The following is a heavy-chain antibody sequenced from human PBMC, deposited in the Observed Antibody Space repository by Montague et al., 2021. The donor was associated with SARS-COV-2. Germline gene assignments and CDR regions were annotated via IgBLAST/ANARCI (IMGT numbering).Heavy chain of an antibody. CDR3: ARGRRRYNWRDETSYYYGMDV. CDR2: INHSGST. CDR1: GGSLSGYY. Sequence: SETLSLTCAVYGGSLSGYYWSRIRQPPGKGLEWIGEINHSGSTNXNPSLKSRVTIPIDTSKNQFSLKLSSVTAADTAVYYCARGRRRYNWRDETSYYYGMDVWGQGTTVTVSS. J-gene: IGHJ6*02. V-gene: IGHV4-34*01. D-gene: IGHD1-20*01.